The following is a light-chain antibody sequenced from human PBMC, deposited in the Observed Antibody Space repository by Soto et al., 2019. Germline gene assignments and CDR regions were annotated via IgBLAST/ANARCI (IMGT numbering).Light chain of an antibody. CDR3: QQHGSSPWT. CDR2: GAS. J-gene: IGKJ1*01. Sequence: EIVLTQSPGTLSLSPGERATLSCRASQSVGTYLAWYQQKPGQAPRLLIYGASIRATGIPDRFSGSGSGTDFTLTISRLEPEDFAVYFCQQHGSSPWTFGQGTKVDIK. CDR1: QSVGTY. V-gene: IGKV3-20*01.